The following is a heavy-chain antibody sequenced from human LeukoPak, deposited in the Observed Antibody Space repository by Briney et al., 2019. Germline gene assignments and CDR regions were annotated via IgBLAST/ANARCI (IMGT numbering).Heavy chain of an antibody. CDR2: ISGSSSYI. V-gene: IGHV3-21*06. CDR3: ARDSGDSSGYPHPDAFDI. J-gene: IGHJ3*02. Sequence: PGGSLRLSCAASGFTFSTYIMNWVRQAPGKGLEWVSSISGSSSYIYYADSMKGRFTISRDNAKSSLYLQMNSLRAEDTAVYYCARDSGDSSGYPHPDAFDIWGQGTMVTVSS. CDR1: GFTFSTYI. D-gene: IGHD3-22*01.